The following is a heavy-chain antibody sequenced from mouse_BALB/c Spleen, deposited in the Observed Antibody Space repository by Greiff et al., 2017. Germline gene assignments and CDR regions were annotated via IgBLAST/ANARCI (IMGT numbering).Heavy chain of an antibody. CDR3: ARNDYDSAMDY. J-gene: IGHJ4*01. CDR1: GFTFSSFG. D-gene: IGHD2-4*01. Sequence: EVMLVESGGGLVQPGGSRKLSCAASGFTFSSFGMHWVRQAPEKGLEWVAYISSGSSTIYYADTVKGRFTISRDNPKNTLFLQMTSLRSEDTAMYYCARNDYDSAMDYWGQGTSVTVSS. V-gene: IGHV5-17*02. CDR2: ISSGSSTI.